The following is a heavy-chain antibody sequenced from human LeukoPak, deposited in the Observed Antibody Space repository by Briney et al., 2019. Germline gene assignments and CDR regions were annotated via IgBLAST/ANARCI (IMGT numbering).Heavy chain of an antibody. CDR3: ARGGIAVAGTSYGMDV. J-gene: IGHJ6*02. CDR2: MNPNSGNT. CDR1: GYTFTSYD. D-gene: IGHD6-19*01. V-gene: IGHV1-8*01. Sequence: ASVKVSCKASGYTFTSYDINWVRQATGQGLEWRGWMNPNSGNTGYAQKFQGRVTMTRNTTISTAYMELSSLRSEDTAVYYCARGGIAVAGTSYGMDVWGQGTAVTVSS.